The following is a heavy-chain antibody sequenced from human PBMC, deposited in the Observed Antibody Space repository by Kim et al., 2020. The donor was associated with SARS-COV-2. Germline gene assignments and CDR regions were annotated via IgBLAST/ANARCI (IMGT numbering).Heavy chain of an antibody. V-gene: IGHV4-39*07. CDR1: GGSISSSSYY. CDR3: ARDPRYYGSGSYYNPHYGMDV. J-gene: IGHJ6*02. Sequence: SETLSLTCTVSGGSISSSSYYWGWIRQPPGKGLEWIGSIYYSGSTYYNPSLKSRVTISVDTSKNQFSLKLSSVTAADTAVYYCARDPRYYGSGSYYNPHYGMDVWGQGTTVTVSS. D-gene: IGHD3-10*01. CDR2: IYYSGST.